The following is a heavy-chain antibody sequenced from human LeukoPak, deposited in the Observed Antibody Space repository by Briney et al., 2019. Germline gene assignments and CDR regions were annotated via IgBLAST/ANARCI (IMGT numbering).Heavy chain of an antibody. Sequence: SETLSLTCTVSGYSISSGYYWGWIRQPPGKGLEWIGSIYHSGSTYYNPSLKSRVAISVDTSKNQFSLKLSSVTAADTAVYYCARWWLRSSRFDPWGQGTLVTVSS. CDR3: ARWWLRSSRFDP. CDR1: GYSISSGYY. D-gene: IGHD5-12*01. J-gene: IGHJ5*02. CDR2: IYHSGST. V-gene: IGHV4-38-2*02.